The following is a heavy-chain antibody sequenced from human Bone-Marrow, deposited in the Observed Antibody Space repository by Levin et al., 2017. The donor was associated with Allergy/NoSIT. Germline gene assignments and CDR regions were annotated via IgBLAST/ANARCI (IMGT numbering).Heavy chain of an antibody. D-gene: IGHD3-3*01. CDR2: INPNSGGT. Sequence: GESLKISCKASGYTFTGYYMHWVRQAPGQGLEWMGWINPNSGGTNYAQKFQGRVTMTRDTSISTAYMELSRLRSDDTAVYYCARGHYDFWSGTWYYWGQGTLVTVSS. V-gene: IGHV1-2*02. CDR1: GYTFTGYY. J-gene: IGHJ4*02. CDR3: ARGHYDFWSGTWYY.